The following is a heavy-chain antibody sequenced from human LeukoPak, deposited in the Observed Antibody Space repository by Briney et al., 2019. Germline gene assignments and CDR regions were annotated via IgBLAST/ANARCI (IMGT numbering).Heavy chain of an antibody. V-gene: IGHV4-39*07. CDR3: ARDYGDYGSGVDP. CDR1: GGSISSSSYY. D-gene: IGHD4-17*01. J-gene: IGHJ5*02. Sequence: PSETLSLTCTVSGGSISSSSYYWGWIRQPPGKGLEWIGSIYHSGSTNYNPSLKSRVTISVDKSKNQFSLKLSSVTAADTAVYYCARDYGDYGSGVDPWGQGTLVTVSS. CDR2: IYHSGST.